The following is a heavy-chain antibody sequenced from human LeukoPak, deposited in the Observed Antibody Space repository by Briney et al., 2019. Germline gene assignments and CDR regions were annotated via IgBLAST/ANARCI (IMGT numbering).Heavy chain of an antibody. V-gene: IGHV3-49*04. D-gene: IGHD5-18*01. Sequence: GGSLRLSCTASGFTFGDYAMSWVRQAPGKGLEWVGFIRSKAYGGTTEYAASVKGRFTISRDDSKSIAYLQMNSLKTEDTAVYYCTRAPLYSSDYYYMDVWGKGTTVTVSS. CDR1: GFTFGDYA. CDR2: IRSKAYGGTT. CDR3: TRAPLYSSDYYYMDV. J-gene: IGHJ6*03.